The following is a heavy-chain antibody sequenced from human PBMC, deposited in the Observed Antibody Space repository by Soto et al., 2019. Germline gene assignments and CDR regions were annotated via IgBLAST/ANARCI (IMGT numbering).Heavy chain of an antibody. D-gene: IGHD2-21*02. Sequence: GGSLRLSCAASGFTFSDYAMHWVRQAPGKGLEWVAVVSHDGRNTHYADSVKGRFTISRDNTEKSLYLQMDSLRAEDTALYYCARSHTASVGPLYFDFWGLGALVTVSS. CDR3: ARSHTASVGPLYFDF. CDR1: GFTFSDYA. V-gene: IGHV3-30*03. J-gene: IGHJ4*02. CDR2: VSHDGRNT.